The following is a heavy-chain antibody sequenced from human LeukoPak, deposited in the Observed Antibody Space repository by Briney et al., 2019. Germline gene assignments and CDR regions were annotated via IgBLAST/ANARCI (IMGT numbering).Heavy chain of an antibody. CDR3: ARAPPYCSGGSCYGGSDY. Sequence: GGSLRLSCAASGFTFSSYEMNGVGQAPAKGLAGVSYISSSGSTIYYADSVKGRFTISRDNAKNSLYLQMNSLRAEDTAVYYCARAPPYCSGGSCYGGSDYWGQGTLVTVSS. CDR2: ISSSGSTI. CDR1: GFTFSSYE. V-gene: IGHV3-48*03. D-gene: IGHD2-15*01. J-gene: IGHJ4*02.